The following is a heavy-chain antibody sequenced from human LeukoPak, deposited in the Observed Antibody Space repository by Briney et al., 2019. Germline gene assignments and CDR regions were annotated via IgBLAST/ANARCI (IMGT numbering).Heavy chain of an antibody. Sequence: GGSLRLSCAASGFTFNNYDMTWVRQAPGKGLEWVASINPDGIKRYSADSVKGRFTISRDNARNSLYLQMDSLRVEDTAFYYCARDLAFSRLDYWGQGVLVTVSS. V-gene: IGHV3-7*01. CDR1: GFTFNNYD. CDR3: ARDLAFSRLDY. J-gene: IGHJ4*02. D-gene: IGHD2/OR15-2a*01. CDR2: INPDGIKR.